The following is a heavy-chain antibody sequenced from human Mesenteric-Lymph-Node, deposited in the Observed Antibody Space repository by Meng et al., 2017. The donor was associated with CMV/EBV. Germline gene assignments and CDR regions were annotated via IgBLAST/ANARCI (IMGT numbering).Heavy chain of an antibody. V-gene: IGHV3-7*01. CDR2: IKQDGSKK. D-gene: IGHD6-6*01. CDR3: AREYSSSRYFDY. Sequence: GESLKISCAASGFTFSSYWMSWVRQAPGKGLEWVANIKQDGSKKYYVDSVKGRFTISRDNAKNTLYLQMNSLRAEDTAVYYCAREYSSSRYFDYWGQGTLVTVSS. J-gene: IGHJ4*02. CDR1: GFTFSSYW.